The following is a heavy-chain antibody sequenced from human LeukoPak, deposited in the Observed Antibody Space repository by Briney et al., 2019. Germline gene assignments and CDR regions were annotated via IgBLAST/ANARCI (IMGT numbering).Heavy chain of an antibody. Sequence: GEAMKISCKGSGYTITNYWIGWVRQMPRKGLACMGIIYPGDSDTRFSPSFQGQVTISADKSISTAYLQWSSLKASDTAMYYCARRSGSSSGWTALDYWGQGTLVTVSS. CDR1: GYTITNYW. CDR3: ARRSGSSSGWTALDY. V-gene: IGHV5-51*01. D-gene: IGHD6-19*01. CDR2: IYPGDSDT. J-gene: IGHJ4*02.